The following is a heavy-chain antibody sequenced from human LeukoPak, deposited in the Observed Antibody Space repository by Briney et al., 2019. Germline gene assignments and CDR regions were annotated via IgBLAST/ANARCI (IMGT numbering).Heavy chain of an antibody. CDR2: INPYNGNT. CDR3: ARGAYYYNSGDAFDV. D-gene: IGHD3-10*01. CDR1: GYTFSSYG. V-gene: IGHV1-18*01. J-gene: IGHJ3*01. Sequence: ASVKVSCKASGYTFSSYGISWVRQAPGQGLEWMGWINPYNGNTNYAQNLQGRVTMTTDISTSTAYMELRSLRSDDTAVYYCARGAYYYNSGDAFDVWGQGTMVTVSS.